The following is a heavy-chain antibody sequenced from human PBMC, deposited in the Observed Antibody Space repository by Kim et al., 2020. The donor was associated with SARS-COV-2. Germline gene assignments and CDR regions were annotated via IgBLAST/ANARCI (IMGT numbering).Heavy chain of an antibody. CDR2: ITPILGRA. Sequence: SVKVSCKASGGIFSNHAISWVRQAPRQGLEWMGRITPILGRANYAQRFQGRVTITADRFTNTAYTEMSGLRSEDTAVYYCAREGVTVDYYYDNMDVWGK. CDR1: GGIFSNHA. J-gene: IGHJ6*03. V-gene: IGHV1-69*04. D-gene: IGHD3-10*01. CDR3: AREGVTVDYYYDNMDV.